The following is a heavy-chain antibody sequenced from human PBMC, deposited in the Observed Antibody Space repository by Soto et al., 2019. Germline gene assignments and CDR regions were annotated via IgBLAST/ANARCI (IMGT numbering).Heavy chain of an antibody. CDR3: ARDPVCSGGSCYDY. CDR1: GFTFSRYW. V-gene: IGHV3-7*01. Sequence: GGSLRLSCAASGFTFSRYWMTWVRQAPGKGLEWVANIKQDGSEIYYVDSVKGRFTISRDNAENSLYLQMNSLRAEDTAVYHCARDPVCSGGSCYDYWGQGTLVTVSS. CDR2: IKQDGSEI. D-gene: IGHD2-15*01. J-gene: IGHJ4*02.